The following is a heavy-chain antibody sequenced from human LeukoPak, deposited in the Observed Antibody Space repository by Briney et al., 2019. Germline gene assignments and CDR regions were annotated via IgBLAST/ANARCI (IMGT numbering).Heavy chain of an antibody. CDR1: GFTFSRYA. V-gene: IGHV3-23*01. Sequence: GSLRLSCAAFGFTFSRYAMSWVRQAPGKGLEWVSAISGSGGSTYYADSVKGRFTLSRDNSKNTLYLQMNSLRAEDTAVYYCAKDPYYDFWSGYCYFDYWGQGTLVTVSS. D-gene: IGHD3-3*01. CDR3: AKDPYYDFWSGYCYFDY. CDR2: ISGSGGST. J-gene: IGHJ4*02.